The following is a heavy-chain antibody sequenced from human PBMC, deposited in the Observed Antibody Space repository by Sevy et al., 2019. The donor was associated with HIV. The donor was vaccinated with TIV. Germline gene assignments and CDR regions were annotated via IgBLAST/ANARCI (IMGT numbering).Heavy chain of an antibody. CDR2: IYYSGST. D-gene: IGHD2-21*02. CDR3: ARGSYCGGDCYSDYFDY. J-gene: IGHJ4*02. V-gene: IGHV4-31*03. CDR1: GGSISSGGYY. Sequence: SETLSLTCTVSGGSISSGGYYWSWIRQHPGKGLEWIGYIYYSGSTYYNPSLKSRVTISVDTSKNQFSLKLSSVTAADTAVYYCARGSYCGGDCYSDYFDYWGQRTLVTVSS.